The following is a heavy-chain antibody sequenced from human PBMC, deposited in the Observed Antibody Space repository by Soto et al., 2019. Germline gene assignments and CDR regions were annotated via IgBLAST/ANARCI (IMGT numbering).Heavy chain of an antibody. CDR1: GFTFSSYA. Sequence: EVQLLETGGGLVQPGGSLRLSCAASGFTFSSYAMSWVRQAPGKGLEWVSAISGSGGSTYYADSVKGRFTISRDNSKNTLYLQMNSLRAEDTAVYYCAKAENVLLWFGELSYWGQGTLVTVSS. D-gene: IGHD3-10*01. V-gene: IGHV3-23*01. CDR3: AKAENVLLWFGELSY. CDR2: ISGSGGST. J-gene: IGHJ4*02.